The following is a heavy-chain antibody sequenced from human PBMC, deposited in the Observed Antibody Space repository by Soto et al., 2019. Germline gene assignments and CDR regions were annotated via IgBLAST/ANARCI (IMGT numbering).Heavy chain of an antibody. CDR2: ITSNGDST. Sequence: GGSLRLSCAAFGFDFNKYAMTWVRQAPGKGLQWVSSITSNGDSTYYADSVKGRFTTSRDNSKNTLYLQMNSLRADNTAVFYCAKDSPSYTTSPFYFDSWGQGTLVTVSS. V-gene: IGHV3-23*01. CDR1: GFDFNKYA. CDR3: AKDSPSYTTSPFYFDS. D-gene: IGHD2-2*02. J-gene: IGHJ4*02.